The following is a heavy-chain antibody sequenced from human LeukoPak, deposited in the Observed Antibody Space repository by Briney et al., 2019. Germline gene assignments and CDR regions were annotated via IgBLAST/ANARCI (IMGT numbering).Heavy chain of an antibody. CDR1: GGTFSSYA. CDR3: ARVSCSGGSCYAGWFDP. J-gene: IGHJ5*02. V-gene: IGHV1-69*01. D-gene: IGHD2-15*01. CDR2: IIPIFGTA. Sequence: SVKVSCKASGGTFSSYAISWVRQAPGQGLEWMGGIIPIFGTANYAQKFQGRVTITADEPTSTAYMELSSLRSEDTAVYYCARVSCSGGSCYAGWFDPWGQGTLVTVSS.